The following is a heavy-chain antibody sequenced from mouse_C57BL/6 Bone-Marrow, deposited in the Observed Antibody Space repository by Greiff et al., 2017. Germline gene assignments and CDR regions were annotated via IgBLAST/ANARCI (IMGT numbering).Heavy chain of an antibody. D-gene: IGHD2-4*01. V-gene: IGHV1-64*01. CDR1: GYTFTSYW. CDR3: ARTTMITTRKAWFAY. CDR2: IHPNSGST. Sequence: QVQLKQPGAELVKPGASVKLSCKASGYTFTSYWMHWVKQRPGQGLEWIGMIHPNSGSTNYNEKFKSKATLTVDKSSSTAYMQLSSLISEDSAVYYCARTTMITTRKAWFAYWGQGTLVTVSA. J-gene: IGHJ3*01.